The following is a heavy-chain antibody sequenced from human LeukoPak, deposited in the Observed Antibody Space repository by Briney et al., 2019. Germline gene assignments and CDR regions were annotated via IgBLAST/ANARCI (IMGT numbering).Heavy chain of an antibody. Sequence: ASVKVSCKTSGYTFTSDGISWVRQAPGQGLEWMGWIGTYKGNTNYAQMFQGRVTMTTDTSTSTAYMELKNLRSDDTAVYYCARTPGMVVVKAFYCMDVWGQGTTVTVSS. D-gene: IGHD3-22*01. J-gene: IGHJ6*02. CDR2: IGTYKGNT. CDR1: GYTFTSDG. CDR3: ARTPGMVVVKAFYCMDV. V-gene: IGHV1-18*01.